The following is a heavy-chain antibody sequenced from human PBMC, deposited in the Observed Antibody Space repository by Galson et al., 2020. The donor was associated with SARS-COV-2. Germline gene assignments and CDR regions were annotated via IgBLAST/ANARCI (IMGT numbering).Heavy chain of an antibody. V-gene: IGHV3-53*01. Sequence: GSLRLSCAASGFNARSIYMSWVRQAPGQGLEWVSNIYSGGSTYYTDSLRGRFTISRDTAKNTLFLQMNNLRDDDTAVYYCARGPRNSLDGGGYSDYWGQGVLVTVSS. CDR1: GFNARSIY. J-gene: IGHJ4*02. CDR2: IYSGGST. CDR3: ARGPRNSLDGGGYSDY. D-gene: IGHD3-22*01.